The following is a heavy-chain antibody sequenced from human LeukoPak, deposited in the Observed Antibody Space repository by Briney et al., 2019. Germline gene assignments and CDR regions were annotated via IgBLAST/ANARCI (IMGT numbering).Heavy chain of an antibody. CDR2: IYSGDTT. D-gene: IGHD3-10*02. Sequence: PGGSLRLSCAVSGFTVSDNYMSWVRQAPGKGLEWVSLIYSGDTTLYADSVKGRFTISRDNAKNSLYLQMNSLRAEDTAVYYCAELGITMIGGVWGKGTTVTISS. J-gene: IGHJ6*04. V-gene: IGHV3-53*01. CDR3: AELGITMIGGV. CDR1: GFTVSDNY.